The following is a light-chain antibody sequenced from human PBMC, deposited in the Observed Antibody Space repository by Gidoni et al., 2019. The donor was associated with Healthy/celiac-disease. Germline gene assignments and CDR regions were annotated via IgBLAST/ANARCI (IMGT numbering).Light chain of an antibody. CDR3: QAWDSSTIGV. V-gene: IGLV3-1*01. Sequence: SYELTQPPSVSVSPGQTASITCSGDQLGDKYACWYQQKPGQSPVLVIYQDSKRPSGIPERFSGSNSGNTATLTISGTQAMDEADYYGQAWDSSTIGVFGGGTKLTVL. CDR1: QLGDKY. J-gene: IGLJ3*02. CDR2: QDS.